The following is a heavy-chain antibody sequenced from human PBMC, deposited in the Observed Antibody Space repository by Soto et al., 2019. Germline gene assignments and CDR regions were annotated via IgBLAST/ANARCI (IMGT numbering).Heavy chain of an antibody. CDR2: ISAYNGNT. Sequence: QVQLVQSGAEVKKPGASVKVSCKASGYTFTSYGISWVRQAPGQGLEWMGWISAYNGNTNYAQKLQGRVTMTTDTTTRTDYMELRSLRSDDTAVYYCARNWGKEGNYYGMDVWGQGTTVTVSS. CDR3: ARNWGKEGNYYGMDV. V-gene: IGHV1-18*01. J-gene: IGHJ6*02. D-gene: IGHD7-27*01. CDR1: GYTFTSYG.